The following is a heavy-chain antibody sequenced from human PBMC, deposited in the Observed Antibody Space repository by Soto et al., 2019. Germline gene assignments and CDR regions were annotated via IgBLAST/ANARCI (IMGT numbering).Heavy chain of an antibody. J-gene: IGHJ4*02. Sequence: SETLSLTCTVSGASITGTSYWSWIRQPAGKGLEWIGRFSLSGTTNYNPSLRSRVTMSADVSKNQFSLRLTSVTAADTALYYCARGMTPPGAPAWYYFDSWGQGTLVTVSS. D-gene: IGHD2-8*02. CDR1: GASITGTSY. CDR2: FSLSGTT. CDR3: ARGMTPPGAPAWYYFDS. V-gene: IGHV4-4*07.